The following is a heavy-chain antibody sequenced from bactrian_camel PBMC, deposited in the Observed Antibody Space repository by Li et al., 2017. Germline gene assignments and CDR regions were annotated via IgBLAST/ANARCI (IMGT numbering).Heavy chain of an antibody. CDR2: LKPVGSP. Sequence: HVQLVESGGGSVQAGGNLSLSCTPSTSQFTAPDMAWYRQAPENECELVSTLKPVGSPYYLDSVKGRFTISRDAKTTMYLQMSSAKPEDTAVYYCAALDTFHVAMVTATPTSCPDFAYFGQGTQVTVS. D-gene: IGHD2*01. CDR3: AALDTFHVAMVTATPTSCPDFAY. J-gene: IGHJ6*01. CDR1: TSQFTAPD. V-gene: IGHV3S53*01.